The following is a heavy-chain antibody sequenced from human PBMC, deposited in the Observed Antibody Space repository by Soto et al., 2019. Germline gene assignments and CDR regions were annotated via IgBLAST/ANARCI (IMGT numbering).Heavy chain of an antibody. CDR1: GYTLTELS. Sequence: ASVKVSCKVSGYTLTELSMHWVRQAPGKGLEWMGGFDPEDGETIYAQKFQGRVTMTEDTSTDTAYVELSSLRYEDTAVYYCATHRLGYCSGGSCYFAFDIWGQGTMVTVSS. D-gene: IGHD2-15*01. CDR3: ATHRLGYCSGGSCYFAFDI. V-gene: IGHV1-24*01. J-gene: IGHJ3*02. CDR2: FDPEDGET.